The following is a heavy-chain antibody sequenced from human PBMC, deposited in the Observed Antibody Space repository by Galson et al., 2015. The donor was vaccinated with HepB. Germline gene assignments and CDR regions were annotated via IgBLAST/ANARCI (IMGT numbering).Heavy chain of an antibody. D-gene: IGHD1-1*01. Sequence: PALVKPTQTLTLTCTFSGFSLSTNQVGVGWIRQPPGKALEWLALIYWDDDKRYSPSLKSRLTITKDTSKNQVVITMTNVDPVDTATYYCAHRVFRNGDWNGESFDFWGQGTPVTVSS. V-gene: IGHV2-5*02. J-gene: IGHJ4*02. CDR1: GFSLSTNQVG. CDR3: AHRVFRNGDWNGESFDF. CDR2: IYWDDDK.